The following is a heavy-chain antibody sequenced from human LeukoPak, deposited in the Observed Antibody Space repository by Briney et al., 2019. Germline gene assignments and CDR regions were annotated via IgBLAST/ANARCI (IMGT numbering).Heavy chain of an antibody. D-gene: IGHD1-14*01. V-gene: IGHV3-64*01. CDR2: ISGTGHNT. Sequence: GGSLRLSCAASGFVFNSHPMHWVRQAAGKGLECVSAISGTGHNTYYANSVKGRFTISRDNSRNTLYLQMGSLRAEDTALYYCAREEPAGSIDYWGQGTLVTVSS. CDR1: GFVFNSHP. CDR3: AREEPAGSIDY. J-gene: IGHJ4*02.